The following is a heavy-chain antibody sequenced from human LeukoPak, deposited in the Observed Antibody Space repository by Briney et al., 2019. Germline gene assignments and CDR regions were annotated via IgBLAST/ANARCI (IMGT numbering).Heavy chain of an antibody. V-gene: IGHV6-1*01. CDR1: GDSVSSNSAA. D-gene: IGHD4-17*01. CDR2: TYYRSKWSN. Sequence: SQTLSLTCAISGDSVSSNSAAWNWIRQSPSRGLEWLGRTYYRSKWSNNYAVPVKSRITINSDTSKNQFALQLNSVTPEDTAVYYCARGSNDYRDYSFDYWGQGTLVTVSS. CDR3: ARGSNDYRDYSFDY. J-gene: IGHJ4*02.